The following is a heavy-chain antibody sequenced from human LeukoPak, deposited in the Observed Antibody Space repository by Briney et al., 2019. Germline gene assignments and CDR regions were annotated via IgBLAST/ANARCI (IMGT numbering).Heavy chain of an antibody. V-gene: IGHV3-48*04. Sequence: GGSLRLSCAGSGFTFGSYSMNWVRHAPGKGLEWVSYIGHTGSITDYADSVKGRFTISRDNAKNSLYLQMNTLRAEDTAVYYCVRDGAVVTSGNYPWRYFQFWGQGTLVTVSS. D-gene: IGHD3-10*01. CDR2: IGHTGSIT. CDR1: GFTFGSYS. J-gene: IGHJ1*01. CDR3: VRDGAVVTSGNYPWRYFQF.